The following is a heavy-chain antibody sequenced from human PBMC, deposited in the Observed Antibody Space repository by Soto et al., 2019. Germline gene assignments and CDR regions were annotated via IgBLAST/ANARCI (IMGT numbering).Heavy chain of an antibody. Sequence: SETLSLTCTVSGGSISSGGYYWSWIRQHPGKGLEWIGYIYYSGSTYYNPSLKSRVTISVDTSKNQFSLKLSSVTAADTAVYYCARALSGSSGWPCFDYWGQGTLVTVSS. D-gene: IGHD6-19*01. V-gene: IGHV4-31*03. CDR2: IYYSGST. J-gene: IGHJ4*02. CDR1: GGSISSGGYY. CDR3: ARALSGSSGWPCFDY.